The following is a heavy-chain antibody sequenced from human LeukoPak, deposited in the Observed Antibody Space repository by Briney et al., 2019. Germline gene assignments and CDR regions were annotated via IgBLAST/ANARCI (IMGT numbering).Heavy chain of an antibody. CDR2: INDSGRLT. V-gene: IGHV3-48*02. CDR3: AKVIRGGYGMDV. J-gene: IGHJ6*02. Sequence: GGSLRLSCAASGFTFSSFGMNWVRQAPGKGLEWVSYINDSGRLTYYADSVKGRFTISRDNAKNSLSLQLNSMRDEDTAVYFCAKVIRGGYGMDVRGQGTTVTVSS. D-gene: IGHD3-10*01. CDR1: GFTFSSFG.